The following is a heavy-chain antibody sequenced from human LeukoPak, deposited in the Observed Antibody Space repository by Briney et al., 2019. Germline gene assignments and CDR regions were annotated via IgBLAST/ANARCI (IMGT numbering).Heavy chain of an antibody. CDR1: GYTFTSYW. D-gene: IGHD5-24*01. CDR3: ARQRDGYIFNY. CDR2: IYPGDFDT. Sequence: PGESLKISCKGFGYTFTSYWIAWVSQMPGKGLEWMGIIYPGDFDTRYNPSFQGNVNISADKAISTAYLQWSSLKASDTAMYYCARQRDGYIFNYWGQGTLVTVSS. J-gene: IGHJ4*02. V-gene: IGHV5-51*01.